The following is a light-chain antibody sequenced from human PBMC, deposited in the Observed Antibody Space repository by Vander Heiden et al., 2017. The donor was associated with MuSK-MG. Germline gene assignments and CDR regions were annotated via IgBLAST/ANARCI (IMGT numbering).Light chain of an antibody. CDR3: YSTDSSGNHRGV. CDR2: EDS. CDR1: AFPKKY. J-gene: IGLJ1*01. Sequence: SYELTQPPSVSVSPGQWTRITCSGDAFPKKYAYWYQQKSGQAPVLVIYEDSKRPSGIPERFSGSSSGTMATLTISGAQVEDEADYYCYSTDSSGNHRGVFGTGTKVTVL. V-gene: IGLV3-10*01.